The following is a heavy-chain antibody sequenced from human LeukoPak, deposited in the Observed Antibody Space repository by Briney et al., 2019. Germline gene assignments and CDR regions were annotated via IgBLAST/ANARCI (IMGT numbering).Heavy chain of an antibody. Sequence: GGSLRLSCAASGFTFSRYTMNWVRQAPGKGLEWVSSISSSSSYIYYADSVKGRFTISRDNAKNSLYLQMNSLRAEDTAVYYCARWRHGYNSVDAFDIWGQGVMVTVSS. J-gene: IGHJ3*02. CDR3: ARWRHGYNSVDAFDI. D-gene: IGHD5-24*01. CDR2: ISSSSSYI. V-gene: IGHV3-21*01. CDR1: GFTFSRYT.